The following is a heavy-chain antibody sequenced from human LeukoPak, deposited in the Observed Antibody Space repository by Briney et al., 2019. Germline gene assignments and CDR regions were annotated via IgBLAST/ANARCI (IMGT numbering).Heavy chain of an antibody. Sequence: GGSLRLSCAASGFTFSSCAMSWVRQAPGKGLEWVSGISASGGTTYYADSVKGRFTISRDNSKNTLVLQLNSLRAEDTAVYYCAKDGKDSSGYYFGDSWGQGTLVTVSS. CDR3: AKDGKDSSGYYFGDS. D-gene: IGHD3-22*01. CDR1: GFTFSSCA. CDR2: ISASGGTT. V-gene: IGHV3-23*01. J-gene: IGHJ4*02.